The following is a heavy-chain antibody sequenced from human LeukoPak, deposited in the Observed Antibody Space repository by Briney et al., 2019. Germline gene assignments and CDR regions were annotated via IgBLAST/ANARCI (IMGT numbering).Heavy chain of an antibody. Sequence: PGGSLRLSCAASGFTFSSYAMSWVRQAPGKGLEWVSAISSSSSHIYYADSLKGRFTISRGNAKNSLYLQMNSLRAEDTGVYFCATSAGAAPRGDDWGQGTLVTVSS. CDR1: GFTFSSYA. V-gene: IGHV3-21*01. J-gene: IGHJ4*02. CDR3: ATSAGAAPRGDD. CDR2: ISSSSSHI. D-gene: IGHD6-6*01.